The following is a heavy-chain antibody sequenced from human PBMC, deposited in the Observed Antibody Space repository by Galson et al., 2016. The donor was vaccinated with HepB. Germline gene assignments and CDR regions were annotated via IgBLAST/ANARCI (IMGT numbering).Heavy chain of an antibody. D-gene: IGHD6-25*01. CDR2: MNTYIGYT. J-gene: IGHJ4*02. Sequence: SVKVSCKASGYTFTSYDIMWVRQAAGQGLEWMGWMNTYIGYTGLAEKFQGRVSMTRNASISTAYMELSSLRSEDTAVYYCARFVKGAADGIDYWGQGTLVTVSS. CDR1: GYTFTSYD. CDR3: ARFVKGAADGIDY. V-gene: IGHV1-8*01.